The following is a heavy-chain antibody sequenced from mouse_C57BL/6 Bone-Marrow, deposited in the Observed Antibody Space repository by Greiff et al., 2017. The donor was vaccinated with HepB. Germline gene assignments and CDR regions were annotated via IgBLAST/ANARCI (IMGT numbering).Heavy chain of an antibody. V-gene: IGHV1-7*01. CDR1: GYTFTSYW. J-gene: IGHJ2*01. CDR3: AKGGTFSQYYFDY. Sequence: VQLQQSGAELAKPGASVKLSCKASGYTFTSYWMHWVKQRPGQGLEWIGYINPSSGYTKYNQKFKDKATLTADKSSSTAYMQLSSLTYEDSAVYYCAKGGTFSQYYFDYWGQGTTLTVSS. CDR2: INPSSGYT.